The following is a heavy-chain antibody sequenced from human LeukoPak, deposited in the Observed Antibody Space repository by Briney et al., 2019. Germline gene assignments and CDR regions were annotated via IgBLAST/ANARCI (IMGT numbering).Heavy chain of an antibody. CDR1: GYTYTGYY. CDR3: ARRVAAAGREFDY. D-gene: IGHD6-13*01. Sequence: ASVKVSCKASGYTYTGYYMPWVRQTPGQGLEWMGWINPNSGGTNYAQKFQGRVTTTRDTSISTAYMELSRLRSDDTAVYYCARRVAAAGREFDYWGQGTLVTVSS. V-gene: IGHV1-2*02. J-gene: IGHJ4*02. CDR2: INPNSGGT.